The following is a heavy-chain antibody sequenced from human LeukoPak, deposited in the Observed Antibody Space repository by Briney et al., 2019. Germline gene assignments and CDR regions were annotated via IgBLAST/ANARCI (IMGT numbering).Heavy chain of an antibody. CDR3: ARDSAGNDY. CDR2: IKQDGSEK. V-gene: IGHV3-7*01. CDR1: GFTFSTYW. Sequence: GGSLRLSCAVSGFTFSTYWMSWVRQAPGKGLEWVANIKQDGSEKYYIDSVKGRFTISRDNAKNSLYLQMNSLRAEDTAMYYCARDSAGNDYWGQGTLVTVSS. D-gene: IGHD6-13*01. J-gene: IGHJ4*02.